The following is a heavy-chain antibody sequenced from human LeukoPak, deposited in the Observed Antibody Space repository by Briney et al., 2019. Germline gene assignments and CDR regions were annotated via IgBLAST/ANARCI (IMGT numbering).Heavy chain of an antibody. J-gene: IGHJ4*02. V-gene: IGHV3-48*03. CDR2: ISSSGSTI. CDR3: ARADWDTAMIDY. CDR1: GFTFSSYE. D-gene: IGHD5-18*01. Sequence: GGSLRLSCAASGFTFSSYEMNWVRQAPGKGLEWVSYISSSGSTIYYADSVKGRFTISRENAKNSLYLQMNSLRAEDTAVYYCARADWDTAMIDYWGQGTLVTVSS.